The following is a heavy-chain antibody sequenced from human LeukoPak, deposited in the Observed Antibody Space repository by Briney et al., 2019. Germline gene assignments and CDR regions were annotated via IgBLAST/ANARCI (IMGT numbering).Heavy chain of an antibody. J-gene: IGHJ4*02. D-gene: IGHD4-11*01. CDR2: IRYDGSNK. CDR1: GFTFSSYG. CDR3: AKEWRDYSNKLFDY. Sequence: GGSLRLSCAASGFTFSSYGMHWVRRAPGKGLEWVAFIRYDGSNKYYADSVKGRFTISRDNSKNTLYLQMNSLRAEDTAVYYCAKEWRDYSNKLFDYWGQGTLVTVSS. V-gene: IGHV3-30*02.